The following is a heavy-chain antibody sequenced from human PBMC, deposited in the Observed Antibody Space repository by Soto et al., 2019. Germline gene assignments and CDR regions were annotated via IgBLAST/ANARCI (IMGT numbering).Heavy chain of an antibody. J-gene: IGHJ6*02. CDR1: GFTFSGYW. V-gene: IGHV3-7*05. Sequence: ESGGGLVQPGGSLRLSCAASGFTFSGYWMSWVRQAPGKGLEWVANIKQDGSEQFYVDSVKGRFTISRDNAKNSLYLQMNSLRAEDTAVYYCGREAVWGQGTTVTVSS. CDR3: GREAV. CDR2: IKQDGSEQ.